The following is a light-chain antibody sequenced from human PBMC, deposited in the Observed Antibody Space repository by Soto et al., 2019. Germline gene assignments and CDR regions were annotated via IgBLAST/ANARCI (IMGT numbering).Light chain of an antibody. J-gene: IGKJ2*01. V-gene: IGKV3-15*01. CDR3: HQSDNWPPT. Sequence: IVLTQSPATLSVSPGETVTLSCRASQSVSSNLAWYQQRPGQAPRLLIYGASTRATGIPARFSGSGSGTEFTLTISSLQSEDFAIYDCHQSDNWPPTFGQGDKLEIK. CDR1: QSVSSN. CDR2: GAS.